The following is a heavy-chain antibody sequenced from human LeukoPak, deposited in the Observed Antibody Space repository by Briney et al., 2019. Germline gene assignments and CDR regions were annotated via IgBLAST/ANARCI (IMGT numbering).Heavy chain of an antibody. CDR3: AKDQRWSFDY. D-gene: IGHD2-15*01. CDR1: GFTFSSYG. J-gene: IGHJ4*02. Sequence: GGSLRLSGAASGFTFSSYGMHWVGQAQGKGLEWVAFIRYDGSNKYYADSVKGRFTISRDNSKNTLYLHMNSLRPEDTAVYYCAKDQRWSFDYWGQGTLVTVSS. CDR2: IRYDGSNK. V-gene: IGHV3-30*02.